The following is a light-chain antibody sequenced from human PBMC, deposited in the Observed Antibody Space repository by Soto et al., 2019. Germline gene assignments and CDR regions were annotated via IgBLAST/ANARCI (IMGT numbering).Light chain of an antibody. CDR3: SSYARGTSLRV. V-gene: IGLV2-14*01. Sequence: QSALTQPASVSGSPGQSSTISCTGTSSDIGGYKYVSWYQQHPGLAPKLMIYEVNNRPSGVSNRVSGSKSGNTASLTISGLQAEDDADYFCSSYARGTSLRVFGGGTKLTVL. J-gene: IGLJ3*02. CDR2: EVN. CDR1: SSDIGGYKY.